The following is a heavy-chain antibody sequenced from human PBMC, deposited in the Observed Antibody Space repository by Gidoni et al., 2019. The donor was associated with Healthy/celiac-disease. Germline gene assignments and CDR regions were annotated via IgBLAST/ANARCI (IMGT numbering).Heavy chain of an antibody. CDR1: GGSISSSSYY. D-gene: IGHD6-13*01. Sequence: QLQLQESGPGLVKPSETLSLTCTVSGGSISSSSYYWGWIRQPPGKGLEWIGSIYYSGRTYYNPSLKSRVTISVDTSKNQFSLKLSSVTAADTAVYYCARHNGIAAAGTGTRYNWFDPWGQGTLVTVSS. CDR2: IYYSGRT. J-gene: IGHJ5*02. V-gene: IGHV4-39*01. CDR3: ARHNGIAAAGTGTRYNWFDP.